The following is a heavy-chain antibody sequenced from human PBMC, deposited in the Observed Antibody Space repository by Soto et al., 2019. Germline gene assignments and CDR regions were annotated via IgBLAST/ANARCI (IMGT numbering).Heavy chain of an antibody. D-gene: IGHD3-10*01. CDR2: IYYSGTT. J-gene: IGHJ5*02. Sequence: PSETLSLTCTVSGGSISSSNYYWGWIRQPPGKGLEWIGNIYYSGTTFYNPSLKTRVTISVDTSKNQFSLKLSSVTAADTAVYYYGMGTYNWFDPWGQGTQVTVSS. CDR1: GGSISSSNYY. V-gene: IGHV4-39*01. CDR3: GMGTYNWFDP.